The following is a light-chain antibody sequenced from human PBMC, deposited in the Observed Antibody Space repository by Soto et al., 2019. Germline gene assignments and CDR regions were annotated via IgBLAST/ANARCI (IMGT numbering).Light chain of an antibody. Sequence: QSVLTQPPSASGTPGQRVTISCSGSSSNIGSNTVNWYQQLPGTAPKLLIYSNNQRPSGVPDRFSGSKSGTSASLAISGLQSEDEADYYCAGWDDRLNVVFGGGTQLTVL. CDR1: SSNIGSNT. CDR3: AGWDDRLNVV. V-gene: IGLV1-44*01. CDR2: SNN. J-gene: IGLJ2*01.